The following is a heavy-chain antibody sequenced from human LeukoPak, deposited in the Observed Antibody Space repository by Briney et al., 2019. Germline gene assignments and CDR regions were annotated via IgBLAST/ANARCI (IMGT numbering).Heavy chain of an antibody. CDR3: ATELGTFDAFDI. Sequence: PGGSLRLSCAASGFTFDDYAMHWVRQAPGKGLEWVSGISWNSGSIGYADSVKGRFTISRDNAKNSLYLQMNSLRAEDTALYYCATELGTFDAFDIWGQGIMVTVSS. CDR1: GFTFDDYA. V-gene: IGHV3-9*01. CDR2: ISWNSGSI. D-gene: IGHD7-27*01. J-gene: IGHJ3*02.